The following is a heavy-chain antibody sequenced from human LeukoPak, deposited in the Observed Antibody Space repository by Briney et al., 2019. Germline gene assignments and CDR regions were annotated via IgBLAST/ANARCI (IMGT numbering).Heavy chain of an antibody. CDR3: ARAAQFLDY. Sequence: GGSLRLSCAASGFTFSIYCMSWVRQAPGKGLEWGANIKQDGSEKYYVDSVKGRFTISRDNAKNSLYLQMNSLRAEDTAVYYCARAAQFLDYWGQGTLVTVSS. D-gene: IGHD2-15*01. V-gene: IGHV3-7*01. CDR1: GFTFSIYC. CDR2: IKQDGSEK. J-gene: IGHJ4*02.